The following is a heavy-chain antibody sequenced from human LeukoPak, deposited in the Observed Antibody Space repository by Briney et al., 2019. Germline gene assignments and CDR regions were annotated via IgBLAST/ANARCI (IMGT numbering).Heavy chain of an antibody. CDR1: GFTFDDYA. D-gene: IGHD2-8*01. J-gene: IGHJ4*02. CDR3: AKIGPPYD. Sequence: GRSLRLSCAASGFTFDDYAMHWVRQAPGKGLEWVAVISYDGSNKYYADSVKGRFTISRDNSKNPLYLQMNSLRAEDTAVYYCAKIGPPYDWGQGTLVTVSS. CDR2: ISYDGSNK. V-gene: IGHV3-30-3*02.